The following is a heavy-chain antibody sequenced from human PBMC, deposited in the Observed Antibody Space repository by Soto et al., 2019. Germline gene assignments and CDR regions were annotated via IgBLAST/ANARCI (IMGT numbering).Heavy chain of an antibody. CDR2: ISYDGSNK. CDR1: GFTFSSYG. Sequence: GSLRLSCAASGFTFSSYGMHWVRQAPGKGLEWVAVISYDGSNKYYADSVKGRFTISRDNSKNTLYLQMNSLRAEDTAVYYCAKDRNDFWSGYYFDYWGQGTLVTGSS. CDR3: AKDRNDFWSGYYFDY. D-gene: IGHD3-3*01. J-gene: IGHJ4*02. V-gene: IGHV3-30*18.